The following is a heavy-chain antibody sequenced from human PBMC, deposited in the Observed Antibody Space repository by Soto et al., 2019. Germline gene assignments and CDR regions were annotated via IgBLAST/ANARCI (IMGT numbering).Heavy chain of an antibody. CDR1: GFTFSNYA. Sequence: EVQLLESGGGLVQPGGSLRLSCTAPGFTFSNYAMSWVRQAPGKGLEWVSAITRTDSTYYADSVKGRFTISRDNSRNTLYLQMNSLGAEDAALYYCAKALVGEVGATDYWGQGTLVTVSS. CDR2: ITRTDST. J-gene: IGHJ4*02. D-gene: IGHD1-26*01. V-gene: IGHV3-23*01. CDR3: AKALVGEVGATDY.